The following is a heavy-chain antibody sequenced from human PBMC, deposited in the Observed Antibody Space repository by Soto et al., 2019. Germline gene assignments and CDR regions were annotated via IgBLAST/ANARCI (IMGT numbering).Heavy chain of an antibody. V-gene: IGHV1-18*01. CDR3: ARDALPYYHFWSGYGAWFDP. D-gene: IGHD3-3*01. Sequence: QVQLVQYGAEVKKPGATGKVSCKASGYTFTSYGISWVRQAPGQGLEWMGWISAYNGNTNYAQKLQGRVTMTTDTSTSTAYMELRSLRSDDAAVYYCARDALPYYHFWSGYGAWFDPWGQGTLVTVSS. CDR1: GYTFTSYG. J-gene: IGHJ5*02. CDR2: ISAYNGNT.